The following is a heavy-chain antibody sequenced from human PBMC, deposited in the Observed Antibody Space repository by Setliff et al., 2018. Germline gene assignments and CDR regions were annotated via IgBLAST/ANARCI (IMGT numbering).Heavy chain of an antibody. J-gene: IGHJ3*02. CDR1: GYPFTHQG. CDR3: ARGGYGGYHEALDI. CDR2: ISAYNGDT. D-gene: IGHD5-12*01. V-gene: IGHV1-18*01. Sequence: ASVKVSCKTSGYPFTHQGISWVRQAPGQGLEWMGWISAYNGDTNFIQKFHDRVTMTTDRYTSTAYMELRSLGSDDTAMYYCARGGYGGYHEALDIWGQGTMVTVSS.